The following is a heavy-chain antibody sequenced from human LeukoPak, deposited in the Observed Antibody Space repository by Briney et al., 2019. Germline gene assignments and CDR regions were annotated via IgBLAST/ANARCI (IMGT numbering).Heavy chain of an antibody. CDR1: GFTFSSYG. J-gene: IGHJ4*02. V-gene: IGHV3-30*18. CDR3: AKDRDYSGSGSYSSFDY. D-gene: IGHD3-10*01. CDR2: ISYDGGNK. Sequence: PGGSLRLSCAASGFTFSSYGMHWVRQAPGKGLEWVAVISYDGGNKYYADSVKGRFTISRDNSKNTLYLQMNSLRAEDTAVYYCAKDRDYSGSGSYSSFDYWGQGTLVTVSS.